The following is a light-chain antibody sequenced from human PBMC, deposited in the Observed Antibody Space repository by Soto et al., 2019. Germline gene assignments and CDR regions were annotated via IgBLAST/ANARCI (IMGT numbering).Light chain of an antibody. Sequence: EIVLTQSPGTLSLSPGERATLSCRASQSVSSSNLAWYQQKPAQAPRLLIYDASTRATGIPDRFSGSGSGTDFTLKISTLAPEDFAVYFCQKYARSPLAFGGRTKVEI. V-gene: IGKV3-20*01. CDR2: DAS. CDR1: QSVSSSN. CDR3: QKYARSPLA. J-gene: IGKJ4*01.